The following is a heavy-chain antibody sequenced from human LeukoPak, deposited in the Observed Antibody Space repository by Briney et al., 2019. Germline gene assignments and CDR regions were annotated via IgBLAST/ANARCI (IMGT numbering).Heavy chain of an antibody. CDR1: GGSISSYY. D-gene: IGHD2-2*01. V-gene: IGHV4-59*08. CDR3: ARQSEYCSSTSCSYFDY. CDR2: IYYSGST. Sequence: PSETLSLTCTVSGGSISSYYWSWIRQPPGKGLEWIGYIYYSGSTNYNPSLKSRVTISVDTSKNQFSLKLSSVTAADTAVYYCARQSEYCSSTSCSYFDYWGQGTLVTASS. J-gene: IGHJ4*02.